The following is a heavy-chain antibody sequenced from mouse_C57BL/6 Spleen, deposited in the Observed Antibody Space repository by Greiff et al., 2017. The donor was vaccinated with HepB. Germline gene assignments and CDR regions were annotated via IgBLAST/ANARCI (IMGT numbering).Heavy chain of an antibody. V-gene: IGHV2-5*01. D-gene: IGHD1-1*01. J-gene: IGHJ4*01. CDR2: IWRGGST. CDR3: AKNHYGRGGMDY. CDR1: GFSFTSYG. Sequence: VQLQESGPGLVQPSQSLSITCTVSGFSFTSYGVHWVSQSPGKGLEWLGVIWRGGSTDYNAAFMSRLSITKDNSKSQVFFKMNSLQADDTAIYYCAKNHYGRGGMDYWGQGTSVTVSS.